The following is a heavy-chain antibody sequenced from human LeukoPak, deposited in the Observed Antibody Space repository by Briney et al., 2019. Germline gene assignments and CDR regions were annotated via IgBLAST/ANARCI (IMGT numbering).Heavy chain of an antibody. CDR2: ISYSGNT. J-gene: IGHJ5*02. CDR1: AGYITTNGYY. CDR3: ANSDTFYNVMSGP. Sequence: PSATLSLTCPVSAGYITTNGYYWAWLRQSRGEALEWIGSISYSGNTFYNPSLKSRVTISVDTSKNHFSLTLTSVTAADTALYFCANSDTFYNVMSGPWGQGTLVTVSS. D-gene: IGHD3-10*01. V-gene: IGHV4-39*02.